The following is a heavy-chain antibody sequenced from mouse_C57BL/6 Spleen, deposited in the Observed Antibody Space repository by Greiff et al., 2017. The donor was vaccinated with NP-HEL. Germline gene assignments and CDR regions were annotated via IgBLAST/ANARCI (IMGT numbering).Heavy chain of an antibody. V-gene: IGHV10-1*01. J-gene: IGHJ3*01. D-gene: IGHD4-1*01. CDR1: GFSFNTYA. CDR3: VRHEAGWFAY. Sequence: DVHLVESGGGLVQPKGSLKLSCAASGFSFNTYAMNWVRQAPGKGLEWVARIRSKSNNYATYYADSVKDRFTISRDDSESMLYLQMNNLKTEDTAMYYCVRHEAGWFAYWGQGTLVTVSA. CDR2: IRSKSNNYAT.